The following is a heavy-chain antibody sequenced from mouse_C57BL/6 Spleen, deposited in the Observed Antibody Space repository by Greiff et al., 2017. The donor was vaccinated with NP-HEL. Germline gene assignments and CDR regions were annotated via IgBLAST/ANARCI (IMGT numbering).Heavy chain of an antibody. D-gene: IGHD2-4*01. CDR1: GYSITSGYD. V-gene: IGHV3-1*01. CDR2: ISYSGST. Sequence: EVKLLESGPGMVKPSQSLSLTCTVTGYSITSGYDWHWIRHFPGNKLEWMGYISYSGSTNYNPSLKSRISITHDTSKNHFFLKLNSVTTEDTATYYCARGYDYDYFDYWGQGTTLTVSS. CDR3: ARGYDYDYFDY. J-gene: IGHJ2*01.